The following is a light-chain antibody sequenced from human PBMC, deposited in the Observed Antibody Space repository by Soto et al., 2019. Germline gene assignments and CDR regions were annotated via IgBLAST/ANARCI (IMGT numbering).Light chain of an antibody. CDR1: SSDIGGYDY. V-gene: IGLV2-14*01. CDR3: TSSESGSSPVV. CDR2: DVN. J-gene: IGLJ2*01. Sequence: QSALTQPASVSGSPGQSITLSCTGTSSDIGGYDYVSWYQRHPGKAPKLMIYDVNNRPSGVSNRFSGSKSGNTASLTISGLQDEDEAADYCTSSESGSSPVVFGGGTKLTVL.